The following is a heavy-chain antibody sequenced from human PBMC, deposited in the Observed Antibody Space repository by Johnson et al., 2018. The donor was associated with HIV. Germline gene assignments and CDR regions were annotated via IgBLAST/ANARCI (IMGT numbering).Heavy chain of an antibody. Sequence: VQLVESGGGLVQPGGSLRLSCAASGFTFTNFWMSWVRQAPGKGLEWVADIKQDGSEKYYLDPVKGRFTISRDNSKNTLYLQMNSLRAEDTAVYYCAKSGLFVLVVYAPDVFDFWGQGTMVTVSS. D-gene: IGHD2-8*02. CDR3: AKSGLFVLVVYAPDVFDF. J-gene: IGHJ3*01. CDR2: IKQDGSEK. CDR1: GFTFTNFW. V-gene: IGHV3-7*02.